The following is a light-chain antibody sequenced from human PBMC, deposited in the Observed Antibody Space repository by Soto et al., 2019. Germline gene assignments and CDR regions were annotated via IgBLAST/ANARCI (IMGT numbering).Light chain of an antibody. CDR3: QQSYSTPYT. CDR1: QSISTY. V-gene: IGKV1-39*01. CDR2: AAS. Sequence: DIQMTQSPSSLSAPVGDRVTITCRASQSISTYLTWYKQKPGKAPKLLIYAASSLQSGVPSRFSGSGSGTDFTLTISSLQPEDFATYYCQQSYSTPYTFGPGTKLEIK. J-gene: IGKJ2*01.